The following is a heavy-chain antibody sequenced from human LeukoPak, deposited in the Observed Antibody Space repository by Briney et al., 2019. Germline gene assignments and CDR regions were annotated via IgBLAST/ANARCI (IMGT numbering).Heavy chain of an antibody. CDR3: ARVAGSLSAAIYYYYYMDV. J-gene: IGHJ6*03. Sequence: SETLSLTCTVSGYSISSGYYWGWIRQPPGKGLEWIGSIYHSGSTYYNPSLKSRVTISVDTSKNQFSLKLSSVTAADTAVYYCARVAGSLSAAIYYYYYMDVWGKGTTVTVSS. CDR1: GYSISSGYY. CDR2: IYHSGST. V-gene: IGHV4-38-2*02. D-gene: IGHD2-2*01.